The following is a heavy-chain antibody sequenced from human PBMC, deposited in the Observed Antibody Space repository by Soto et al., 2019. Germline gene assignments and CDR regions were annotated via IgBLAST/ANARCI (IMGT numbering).Heavy chain of an antibody. Sequence: PSETLSLTCAVYGGSFSGYYWSWIRQPPGKGLEWIGEINHSGSTNYNPSLKSRVTISVDTSKNQFSLKLSSVTAADTAAYYCARLPRPGIGYSYYYYGMDVWGQGTTVTVSS. J-gene: IGHJ6*02. CDR1: GGSFSGYY. V-gene: IGHV4-34*01. CDR3: ARLPRPGIGYSYYYYGMDV. D-gene: IGHD1-26*01. CDR2: INHSGST.